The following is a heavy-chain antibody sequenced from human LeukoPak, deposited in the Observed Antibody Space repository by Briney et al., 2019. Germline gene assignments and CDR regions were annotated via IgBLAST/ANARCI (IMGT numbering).Heavy chain of an antibody. CDR3: AREGYSRTWYFDY. J-gene: IGHJ4*02. Sequence: GGSLRLSCAASGFTFSSYSMHWVRQAPGKGPEWVSCISSGSSYIHYADSLKGRFTISRDSAKNALYLQMNSLRAGDTAVYYCAREGYSRTWYFDYWGQGTLVTVSS. CDR2: ISSGSSYI. V-gene: IGHV3-21*01. CDR1: GFTFSSYS. D-gene: IGHD6-13*01.